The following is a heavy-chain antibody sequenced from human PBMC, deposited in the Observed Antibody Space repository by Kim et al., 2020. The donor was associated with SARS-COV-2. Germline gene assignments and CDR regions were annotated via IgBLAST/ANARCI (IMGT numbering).Heavy chain of an antibody. V-gene: IGHV3-53*01. CDR2: IYSGGST. J-gene: IGHJ6*02. D-gene: IGHD3-16*01. CDR3: ARGPNYYDPKGMDV. Sequence: GGSLRLSCAASGFTVRNNYMSWVRQAPGKGLEWVSSIYSGGSTYYADSVKGRFTISRDISKNTLDLQMNSLTGEDTAVYYCARGPNYYDPKGMDVWGQGTTVTVSS. CDR1: GFTVRNNY.